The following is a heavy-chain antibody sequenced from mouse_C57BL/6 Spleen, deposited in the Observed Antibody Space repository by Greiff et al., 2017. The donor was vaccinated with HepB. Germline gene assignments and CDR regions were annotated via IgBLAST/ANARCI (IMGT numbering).Heavy chain of an antibody. V-gene: IGHV1-4*01. J-gene: IGHJ2*01. Sequence: VKLMESGAELARPGASVKMSCKASGYTFTSYTMHWVKQRPGQGLEWIGYINPSSGYTKYNQKFKDKATLTADKSSSTAYMQLSSLTSEDSAVYYCARRPLGYYLDYWGQGTTLTVSS. CDR3: ARRPLGYYLDY. CDR2: INPSSGYT. CDR1: GYTFTSYT.